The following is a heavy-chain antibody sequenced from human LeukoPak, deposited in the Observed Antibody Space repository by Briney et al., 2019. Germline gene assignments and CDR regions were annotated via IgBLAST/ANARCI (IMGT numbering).Heavy chain of an antibody. CDR1: GFTFSYYW. CDR2: IKEDGGVT. V-gene: IGHV3-7*05. J-gene: IGHJ5*01. Sequence: HPGESLRLSCAGSGFTFSYYWMHWVRQAPGKGLEWVAHIKEDGGVTEYSESVKGRFTVSRDNAKNTLYLQMNTLRAADTAVYYCLRWRGHAFFESWGQGTLVTVSS. CDR3: LRWRGHAFFES. D-gene: IGHD3-16*01.